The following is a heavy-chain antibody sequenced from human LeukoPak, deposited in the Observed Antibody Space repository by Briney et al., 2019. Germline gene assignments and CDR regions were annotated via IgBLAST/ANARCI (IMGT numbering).Heavy chain of an antibody. CDR2: IKGKTDGGTT. J-gene: IGHJ4*02. Sequence: GGSLRLSCAASGFTFSNAWMSWVRQAPGKGLEWVGRIKGKTDGGTTDYAAPVKGRFTISRDDSKNTLYLQMNSLKTEDTAVYYCTTDPGAAVAGRRPFFDYWGQGTLVTVSS. CDR3: TTDPGAAVAGRRPFFDY. V-gene: IGHV3-15*01. CDR1: GFTFSNAW. D-gene: IGHD6-19*01.